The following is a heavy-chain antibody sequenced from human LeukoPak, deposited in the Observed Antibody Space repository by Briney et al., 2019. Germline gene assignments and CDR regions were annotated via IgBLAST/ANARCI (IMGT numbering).Heavy chain of an antibody. CDR3: SRGVRGYSYGYVYYYHMDV. D-gene: IGHD5-18*01. CDR1: GYTFTGYY. Sequence: ASVKVSCKASGYTFTGYYMHWVRQAPGQGLEWMGWINPNSGGTNYAQKFQGRVTMTRDTSISTAYMELSRLRSDDTAVYYCSRGVRGYSYGYVYYYHMDVWVKGTTVTASS. CDR2: INPNSGGT. V-gene: IGHV1-2*02. J-gene: IGHJ6*03.